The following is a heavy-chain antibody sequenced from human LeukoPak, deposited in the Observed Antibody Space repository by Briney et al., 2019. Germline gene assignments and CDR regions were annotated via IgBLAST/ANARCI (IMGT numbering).Heavy chain of an antibody. CDR3: ARRYGDNDY. Sequence: PSETLSLTCTVSGGSISSSSYSWGWIRQPPGKGLEWIGEINHSGSTNYNPSLKSRVTISVDTSKNQFSLKLSSVTAADTAVYYCARRYGDNDYWGQGTLVTVSS. J-gene: IGHJ4*02. D-gene: IGHD4-17*01. CDR1: GGSISSSSYS. V-gene: IGHV4-39*07. CDR2: INHSGST.